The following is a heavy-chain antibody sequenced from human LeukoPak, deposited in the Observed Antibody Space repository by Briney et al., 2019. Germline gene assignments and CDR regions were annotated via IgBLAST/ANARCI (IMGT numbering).Heavy chain of an antibody. J-gene: IGHJ6*03. CDR3: ARESGYSGYDWVGYYYYYYMDV. CDR2: MNTYTGNP. V-gene: IGHV7-4-1*02. D-gene: IGHD5-12*01. CDR1: GYTFTSYV. Sequence: ASVTVSCKASGYTFTSYVMNWVRQAPGQGLQWMGWMNTYTGNPTYAPGSTGRFVFSLDTSVSTAYLQISSLKAEDTAVYYCARESGYSGYDWVGYYYYYYMDVWGKGTTVTISS.